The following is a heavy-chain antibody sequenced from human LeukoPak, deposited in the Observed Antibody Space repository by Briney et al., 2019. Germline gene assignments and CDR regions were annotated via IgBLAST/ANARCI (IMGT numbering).Heavy chain of an antibody. CDR3: ARDHRESFYDFWSAFDP. CDR2: IYTRGST. CDR1: GGSISSGNYY. J-gene: IGHJ5*02. D-gene: IGHD3-3*01. V-gene: IGHV4-61*02. Sequence: PSETLSLTCIVSGGSISSGNYYWSWIRQPAGKGLEWIGRIYTRGSTNYNPSLKSRLTISLDTSKNQFSLKLSSVTAADTAVYYCARDHRESFYDFWSAFDPWGQGTLVTVSS.